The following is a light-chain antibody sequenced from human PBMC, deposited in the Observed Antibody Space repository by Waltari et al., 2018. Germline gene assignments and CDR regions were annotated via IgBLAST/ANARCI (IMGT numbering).Light chain of an antibody. V-gene: IGLV1-51*01. CDR2: DNN. Sequence: QSVLTQPPSVSAAPGQKVTISCSGRSSNIGNNYVSWYQQVPGTAPKLLIYDNNKRPSGIPDRFSGSKSGTSATLGITGLQTGDEADYYCGTWDSSLGPGRVFGGGTKLTVL. CDR3: GTWDSSLGPGRV. J-gene: IGLJ3*02. CDR1: SSNIGNNY.